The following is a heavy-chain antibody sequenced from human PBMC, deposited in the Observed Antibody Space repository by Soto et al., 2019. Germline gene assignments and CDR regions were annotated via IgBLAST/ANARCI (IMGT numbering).Heavy chain of an antibody. CDR3: ARGLRYSSSSGSFDY. V-gene: IGHV1-18*01. J-gene: IGHJ4*02. CDR2: ISAYNGNT. CDR1: GYTFTSYG. D-gene: IGHD6-6*01. Sequence: ASVKVSCKASGYTFTSYGISWVRQAPGQGLEWMGWISAYNGNTNYAQKLQGRVTMTADTSTSTAYMELRSLRSDDTAVYYCARGLRYSSSSGSFDYWGQGTLVTVS.